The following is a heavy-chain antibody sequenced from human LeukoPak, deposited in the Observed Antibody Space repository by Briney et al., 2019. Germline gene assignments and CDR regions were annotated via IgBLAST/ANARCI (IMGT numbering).Heavy chain of an antibody. Sequence: SETLSLTCTVSGGSIRTYYWSWIRQPPGKGLEWIGYIDYSGSTNYNPSLKSRVTISVDTSKNQFSLKLSSVTAADTAVYYCARDADSSGYYPGYLDLWGRGTLVTVSS. V-gene: IGHV4-59*01. D-gene: IGHD3-22*01. CDR1: GGSIRTYY. CDR3: ARDADSSGYYPGYLDL. J-gene: IGHJ2*01. CDR2: IDYSGST.